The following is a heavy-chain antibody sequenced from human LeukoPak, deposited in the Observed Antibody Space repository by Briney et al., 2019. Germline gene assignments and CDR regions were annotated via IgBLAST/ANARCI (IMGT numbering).Heavy chain of an antibody. V-gene: IGHV1-8*02. CDR3: ARGFDTPEIAD. J-gene: IGHJ4*02. CDR1: GYTFTDHY. CDR2: MNPNSGNT. D-gene: IGHD6-13*01. Sequence: ASVKASCKASGYTFTDHYIHWVRQAPGQGLEWMGWMNPNSGNTGYAQKFQGRVTMTRNTSISTAYMELSSLRSEDTAVYYCARGFDTPEIADWGQGTLVTVSS.